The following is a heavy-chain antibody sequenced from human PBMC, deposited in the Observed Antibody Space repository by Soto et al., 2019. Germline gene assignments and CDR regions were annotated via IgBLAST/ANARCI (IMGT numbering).Heavy chain of an antibody. CDR2: INHSGST. CDR1: GGSFSGYY. V-gene: IGHV4-34*01. Sequence: QVQLQQWGAGLLKPSETLSLTCAVYGGSFSGYYWNWIRQPPGKGLEWIGEINHSGSTNYNPSLKSRVPLSVDTAKHQFSLTLSSVTAAATAVYYCARGWGRIFDYWGQGTLVTVSS. CDR3: ARGWGRIFDY. J-gene: IGHJ4*02. D-gene: IGHD7-27*01.